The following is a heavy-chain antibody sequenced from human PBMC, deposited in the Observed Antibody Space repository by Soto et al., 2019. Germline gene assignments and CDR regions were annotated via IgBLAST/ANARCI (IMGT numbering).Heavy chain of an antibody. V-gene: IGHV4-59*01. CDR1: GGSISTYY. D-gene: IGHD3-22*01. Sequence: SETLSLTCTVSGGSISTYYWSWIRQPPGKGLEWIAYIYYSGITNYNPSLKSRLTISVDTSKTQFSLKLSSVTAADTAVYYCARSNSGYHYYFDYRGHGTLVTVSS. J-gene: IGHJ4*01. CDR3: ARSNSGYHYYFDY. CDR2: IYYSGIT.